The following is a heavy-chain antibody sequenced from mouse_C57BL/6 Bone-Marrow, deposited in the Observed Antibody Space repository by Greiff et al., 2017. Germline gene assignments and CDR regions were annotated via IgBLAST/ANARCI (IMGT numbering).Heavy chain of an antibody. CDR2: IRSKSNNYAT. CDR3: VRGRFLFAY. CDR1: GFSFNTYA. V-gene: IGHV10-1*01. J-gene: IGHJ3*01. Sequence: DVQLQESGGGLVQPKGSLKLSCAASGFSFNTYAMNWVRQAPGKGLEWVARIRSKSNNYATYYADSVKDRFTISRDDSESMLYLQMNNLKTEDTAMYYCVRGRFLFAYWGQGTLVTVSA.